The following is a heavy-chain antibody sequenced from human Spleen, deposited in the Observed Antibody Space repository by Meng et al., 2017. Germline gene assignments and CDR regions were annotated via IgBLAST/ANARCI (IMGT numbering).Heavy chain of an antibody. J-gene: IGHJ4*02. D-gene: IGHD4-11*01. CDR1: GGSFSYCD. CDR2: INHSGST. CDR3: ARGPTTMAHDFDY. V-gene: IGHV4-34*01. Sequence: QLLQWGDALFKPSDTLSLTCVVSGGSFSYCDWSWIRQPPGKGLEWIGEINHSGSTNYNPSLESRATISVDTSQNNLSLKLSSVTAADSAVYYCARGPTTMAHDFDYWGQGTLVTVSS.